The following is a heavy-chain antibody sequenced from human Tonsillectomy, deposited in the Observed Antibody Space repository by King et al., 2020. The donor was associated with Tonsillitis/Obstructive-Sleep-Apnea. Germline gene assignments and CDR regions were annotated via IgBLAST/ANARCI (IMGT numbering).Heavy chain of an antibody. D-gene: IGHD2-15*01. CDR1: GVTFCSFA. CDR3: AKNPQGYCSGGTCYLDV. V-gene: IGHV3-23*04. CDR2: ISGSGGVP. J-gene: IGHJ6*03. Sequence: VQLVESGGGLVQPGGSLRLSCAASGVTFCSFALGWVRQAPGEGGEWGSAISGSGGVPYYADSLKGRFTISRDNSRNTLYLQMNSLRAEDTAVYYCAKNPQGYCSGGTCYLDVWGKGTTVTVSS.